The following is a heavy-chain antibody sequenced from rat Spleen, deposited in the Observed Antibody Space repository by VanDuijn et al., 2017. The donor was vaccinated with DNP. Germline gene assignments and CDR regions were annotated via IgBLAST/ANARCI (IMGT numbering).Heavy chain of an antibody. D-gene: IGHD1-10*01. CDR2: IGSAAYAP. CDR1: GFTFSNYY. CDR3: ATQGQLQWFPY. J-gene: IGHJ3*01. V-gene: IGHV5-25*01. Sequence: EVQLVESGGGLVQPGRSMKLSCAGSGFTFSNYYMAWVRQAPAKGLEWVAYIGSAAYAPYYGDSVKGRFTISRDNAKSTLYLQMNSLRSEDTATYYCATQGQLQWFPYWGQGSLVTVSS.